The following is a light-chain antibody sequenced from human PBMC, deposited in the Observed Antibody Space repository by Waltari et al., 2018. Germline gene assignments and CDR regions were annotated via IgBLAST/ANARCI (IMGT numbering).Light chain of an antibody. V-gene: IGKV3-20*01. J-gene: IGKJ1*01. CDR2: GAS. Sequence: EIVLTQSPGTLSLSPGERATLSGRASQSFSSSYLAWYQQKPGQAPRHLIYGASSRATGIPDRFSGSGSGTDFTLTISRLEPEDFAVYYCQQYGSSPRTFGQGTKVEIK. CDR1: QSFSSSY. CDR3: QQYGSSPRT.